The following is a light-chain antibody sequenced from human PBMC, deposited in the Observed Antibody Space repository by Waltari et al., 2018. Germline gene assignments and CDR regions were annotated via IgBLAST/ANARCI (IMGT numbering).Light chain of an antibody. CDR3: AAWDDSLSGWV. CDR2: RNK. V-gene: IGLV1-47*01. J-gene: IGLJ3*02. Sequence: QSALTQPPSASGTPGQWVTISCSGSNSNIVTHYVYWYQHLPGTAPKLLIDRNKQRPSGVPDRFSASTSGASASLAISGLRPEDEAHYYCAAWDDSLSGWVFGGGTKLTVL. CDR1: NSNIVTHY.